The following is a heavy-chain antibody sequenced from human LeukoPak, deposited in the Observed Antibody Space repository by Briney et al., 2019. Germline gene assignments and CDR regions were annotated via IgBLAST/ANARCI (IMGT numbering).Heavy chain of an antibody. D-gene: IGHD3-9*01. J-gene: IGHJ4*02. CDR3: ARTSLTGILHDFDH. V-gene: IGHV4-38-2*01. CDR2: TYHGGST. Sequence: SETLSLTCAVSGYSIINNNYWGWIRQPPGKGLEWIGHTYHGGSTYYNPSLKSRVTISVDTSKNQFSVKLNSVTAADTAVYYCARTSLTGILHDFDHWGQGTLVTVSS. CDR1: GYSIINNNY.